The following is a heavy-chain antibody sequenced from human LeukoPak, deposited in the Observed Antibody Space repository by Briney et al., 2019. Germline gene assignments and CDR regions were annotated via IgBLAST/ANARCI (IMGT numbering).Heavy chain of an antibody. CDR2: IIPIFGTA. V-gene: IGHV1-69*06. D-gene: IGHD1-1*01. J-gene: IGHJ4*02. CDR1: GGTFSSYA. CDR3: ARVSWKRGSDY. Sequence: SVKVSCKASGGTFSSYAISWVRQAPGQGLEWTGGIIPIFGTANYAQKFQGRVTITADKSTSTAYMELRSLRSDDTAVYYCARVSWKRGSDYWGQGTLVTVSS.